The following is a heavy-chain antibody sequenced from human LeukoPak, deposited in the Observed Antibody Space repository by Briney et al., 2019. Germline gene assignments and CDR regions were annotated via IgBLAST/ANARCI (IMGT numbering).Heavy chain of an antibody. J-gene: IGHJ6*02. V-gene: IGHV4-30-4*01. CDR3: AREPYGSGSYAPYFYYYGMDV. D-gene: IGHD3-10*01. CDR2: IYYSGST. CDR1: GGPISSGDYY. Sequence: PSETLSLTCIVSGGPISSGDYYWSWIRQPPGKGLEWIGYIYYSGSTYYNPSLKSRVTISVDTSKSQFSLKLSSVTAADTAVYYCAREPYGSGSYAPYFYYYGMDVWGQGTTVTVSS.